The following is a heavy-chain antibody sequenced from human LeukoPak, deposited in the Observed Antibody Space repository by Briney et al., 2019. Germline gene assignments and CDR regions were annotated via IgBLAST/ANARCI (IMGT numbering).Heavy chain of an antibody. CDR1: GFTVSNNY. Sequence: GSLRLSCAASGFTVSNNYMSWVRQAPGKGLEWVSIIYSGGNTYYADSVKGRFTISRDNSKNTLYLQMNRLRPEDTAVYYCARGTVTAPDYWGQGTLVTVSS. J-gene: IGHJ4*02. CDR2: IYSGGNT. V-gene: IGHV3-53*01. CDR3: ARGTVTAPDY. D-gene: IGHD2-21*02.